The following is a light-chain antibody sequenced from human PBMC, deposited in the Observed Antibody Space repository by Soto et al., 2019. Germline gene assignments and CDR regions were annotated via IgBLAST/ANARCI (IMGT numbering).Light chain of an antibody. J-gene: IGKJ1*01. CDR1: QSISNY. CDR3: MQALQTPRT. V-gene: IGKV1-39*01. Sequence: DIQLTPSPSSLSASVGDRVTITCRASQSISNYLNWYQHRPGKAPNLLIYAASSLQSGVPSRFSGSESGTDFTLKISRVEAEDVGVYYCMQALQTPRTFGQGTKVDIK. CDR2: AAS.